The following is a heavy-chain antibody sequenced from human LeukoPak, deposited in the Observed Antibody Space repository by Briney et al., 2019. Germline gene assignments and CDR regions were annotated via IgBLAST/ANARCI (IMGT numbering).Heavy chain of an antibody. V-gene: IGHV1-2*02. CDR3: ARVERLDYGELFY. J-gene: IGHJ4*02. CDR2: LNPNTGGT. D-gene: IGHD4-17*01. Sequence: ASVKVSCKASGYTFTYYYMHWVRQAPGQGLEWMGWLNPNTGGTKYAQKFQGRATMTRDTSITTADMELSRLTSDDTAMYYCARVERLDYGELFYWGQGTLVTVSS. CDR1: GYTFTYYY.